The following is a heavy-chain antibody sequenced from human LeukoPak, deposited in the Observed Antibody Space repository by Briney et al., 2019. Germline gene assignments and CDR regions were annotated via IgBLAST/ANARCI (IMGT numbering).Heavy chain of an antibody. D-gene: IGHD7-27*01. CDR3: ARGPLTARARDAFDI. J-gene: IGHJ3*02. CDR2: VSAYNGNT. Sequence: ASVKVSCKASGYTFTTYGISWVRQAPGQGLEWMGWVSAYNGNTNYAQKLQGRVTMTTDTSANTAYMELGSLRSDDTAVYYCARGPLTARARDAFDIWGQGTMVPVSS. CDR1: GYTFTTYG. V-gene: IGHV1-18*01.